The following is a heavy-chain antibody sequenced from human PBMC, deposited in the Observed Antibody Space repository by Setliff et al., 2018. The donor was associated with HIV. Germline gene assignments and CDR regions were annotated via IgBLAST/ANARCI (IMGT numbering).Heavy chain of an antibody. CDR2: IHYTGST. D-gene: IGHD3-22*01. Sequence: SETLSLTCSVSGGSVSSVNYYWSWIRQPPGKGLEWIGYIHYTGSTTYNPSLKSRVTISVDTSKNQFSLELSSVTAADTAVYYCARGSGYFSYFDYWGQGTLVTVSS. J-gene: IGHJ4*02. CDR1: GGSVSSVNYY. V-gene: IGHV4-61*01. CDR3: ARGSGYFSYFDY.